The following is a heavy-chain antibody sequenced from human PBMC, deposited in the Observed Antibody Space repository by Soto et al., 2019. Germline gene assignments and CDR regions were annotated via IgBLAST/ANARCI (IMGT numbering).Heavy chain of an antibody. D-gene: IGHD3-16*02. J-gene: IGHJ4*02. CDR2: INHSGST. V-gene: IGHV4-34*01. Sequence: QVQLQQWGAGLLKPSETLSLTCAVYGGSFSGYYWSWIRQPPGKGLEWIGEINHSGSTNYNPSLKSRVTISVDTSKNQFSLTLSSVTAADTAVYYCARGGFYIWGSYRPNYFDYWGQGTLVTVSS. CDR1: GGSFSGYY. CDR3: ARGGFYIWGSYRPNYFDY.